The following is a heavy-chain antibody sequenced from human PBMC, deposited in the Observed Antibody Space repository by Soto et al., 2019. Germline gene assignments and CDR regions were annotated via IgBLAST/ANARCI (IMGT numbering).Heavy chain of an antibody. CDR3: VKVSTFYDILTGYYSTNFFDP. D-gene: IGHD3-9*01. CDR1: GFTFSEYS. J-gene: IGHJ5*02. CDR2: ISSDGDIT. V-gene: IGHV3-64D*06. Sequence: EVQLVESGGGLVQRGGSLRLSCSASGFTFSEYSMHWVRQAPGKGLQYVSTISSDGDITYYADSVKGRFTISRDNSKNTLYLQMNNLRPEDTAVYYCVKVSTFYDILTGYYSTNFFDPWGQGTLVTVSS.